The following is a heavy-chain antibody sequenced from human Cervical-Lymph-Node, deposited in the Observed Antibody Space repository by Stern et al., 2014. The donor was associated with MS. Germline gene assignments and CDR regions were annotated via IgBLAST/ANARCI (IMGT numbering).Heavy chain of an antibody. V-gene: IGHV4-59*11. D-gene: IGHD3-22*01. CDR2: IYNNGGT. CDR1: GGSINSHY. CDR3: ARVEWGDYDSTGTHMDV. Sequence: QVQLQESGPGLVKPSETLSLTCTVSGGSINSHYWSWIRQPPGKGLEWIGYIYNNGGTNYNPSLKSRVTISIDTSKNQFSLKLSSVTAADTAVYYCARVEWGDYDSTGTHMDVWGQGTTVTVSS. J-gene: IGHJ6*02.